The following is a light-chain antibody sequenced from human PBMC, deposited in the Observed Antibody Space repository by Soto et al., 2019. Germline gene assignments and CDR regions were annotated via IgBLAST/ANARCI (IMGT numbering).Light chain of an antibody. CDR3: QQYGSSPWT. J-gene: IGKJ1*01. CDR2: GAS. V-gene: IGKV3-20*01. Sequence: ESGLRQSPGTVSLSPGERATLSCGASQRVSSNFLAWYQQKPGQAPRLLIYGASNRATGIPDRFSGSGSGTDFTLTISRLEPEDFAVYYCQQYGSSPWTFGHGTKVEIK. CDR1: QRVSSNF.